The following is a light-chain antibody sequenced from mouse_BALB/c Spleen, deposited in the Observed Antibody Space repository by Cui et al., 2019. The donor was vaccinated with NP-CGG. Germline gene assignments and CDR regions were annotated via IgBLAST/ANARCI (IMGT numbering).Light chain of an antibody. CDR1: TGAVTTSNY. CDR3: ALWYSNHWV. J-gene: IGLJ1*01. Sequence: QAVVTQESALTTSPGETATLTCRSSTGAVTTSNYANWVQEKPDHLFTGIIGGTNNRAPGVPARFSGSLIGDKAALTITGAQTEDEAIYFCALWYSNHWVFGGGTKLTVL. CDR2: GTN. V-gene: IGLV1*01.